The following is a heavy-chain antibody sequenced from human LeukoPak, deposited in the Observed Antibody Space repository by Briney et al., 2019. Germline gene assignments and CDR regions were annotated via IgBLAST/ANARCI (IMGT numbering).Heavy chain of an antibody. J-gene: IGHJ4*02. CDR1: GFTFSSYG. Sequence: PGGSPRLSCAAPGFTFSSYGMHWVRQAPGKGLEWVAVIWYDGSNKYYADSVKGRFTISRDNSKNTLYLQMNSLRAEDTAVHYCARASMVRGVIPLYYWGQGTLVTVSS. CDR2: IWYDGSNK. V-gene: IGHV3-33*01. D-gene: IGHD3-10*01. CDR3: ARASMVRGVIPLYY.